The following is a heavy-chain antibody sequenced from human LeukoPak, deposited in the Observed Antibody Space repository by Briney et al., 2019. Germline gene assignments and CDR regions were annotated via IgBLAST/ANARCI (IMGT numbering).Heavy chain of an antibody. J-gene: IGHJ4*02. CDR1: GFTFSSYA. CDR3: AKTLTGYYGLDY. Sequence: GGSLRLSCVASGFTFSSYAMSWVRQAPGKGLEWVSAISGSGGSTYYADSVKGRFTVSRDNSKITLYLQLKSLRAEDTAVYYCAKTLTGYYGLDYWGPGTLVTVSS. CDR2: ISGSGGST. D-gene: IGHD3-9*01. V-gene: IGHV3-23*01.